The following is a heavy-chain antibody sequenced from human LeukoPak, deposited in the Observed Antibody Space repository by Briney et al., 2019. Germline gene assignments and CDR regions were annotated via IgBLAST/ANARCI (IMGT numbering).Heavy chain of an antibody. CDR1: GLTFSSHW. CDR2: ADGGGSST. V-gene: IGHV3-74*01. D-gene: IGHD3-22*01. J-gene: IGHJ4*01. Sequence: GGSLRLSCAASGLTFSSHWMHWVRQAPGRGPVWVSRADGGGSSTSYADSVKGRFSISRDNAKSTLYLQMNGLRAEDTAVYYCARGPGSSGGAYVGDYWGHGTLVTVSS. CDR3: ARGPGSSGGAYVGDY.